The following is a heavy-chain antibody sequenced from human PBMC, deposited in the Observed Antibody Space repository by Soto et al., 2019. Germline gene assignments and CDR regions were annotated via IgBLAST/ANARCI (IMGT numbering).Heavy chain of an antibody. CDR1: GYTFTNYG. CDR2: ISPYNGNT. V-gene: IGHV1-18*01. D-gene: IGHD6-13*01. CDR3: ARDRSSWLHDGFDI. J-gene: IGHJ3*02. Sequence: QVQLVQSGAEVKKPGASVKVSCKASGYTFTNYGISWVRQAPGQGLEWMGWISPYNGNTNYAQKFQGRVTMTTDTSTSTAYMELRSLRSDDTAVYYCARDRSSWLHDGFDIWGQGTLVTVSS.